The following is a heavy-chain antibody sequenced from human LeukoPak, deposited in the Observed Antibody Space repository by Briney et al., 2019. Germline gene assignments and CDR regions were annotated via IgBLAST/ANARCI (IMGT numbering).Heavy chain of an antibody. J-gene: IGHJ6*02. Sequence: GAALEICWEGAGSIFTSYWIGWGRPLPGKGLEWVGIIYPGDSDTRYSPSFQGQVTISADKSISTAYLQWSSLKASDTAMYYCARQEYSSGWYPYYYGMDVWGQGTTVTVSS. CDR1: GSIFTSYW. CDR2: IYPGDSDT. CDR3: ARQEYSSGWYPYYYGMDV. D-gene: IGHD6-19*01. V-gene: IGHV5-51*01.